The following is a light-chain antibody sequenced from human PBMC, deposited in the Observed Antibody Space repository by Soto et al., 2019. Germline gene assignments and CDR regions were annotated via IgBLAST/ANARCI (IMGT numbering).Light chain of an antibody. CDR2: DAS. V-gene: IGKV1-5*01. CDR3: QLYSSHSRT. Sequence: DIQMTQCPSTPSASVGDRVTITCRASQSISSWLAWYQQKPGKAPKLLIYDASTLESGVPSRFRGSGSETEFTLTLRSMQADDFATHYCQLYSSHSRTFEQRNTGDMK. CDR1: QSISSW. J-gene: IGKJ1*01.